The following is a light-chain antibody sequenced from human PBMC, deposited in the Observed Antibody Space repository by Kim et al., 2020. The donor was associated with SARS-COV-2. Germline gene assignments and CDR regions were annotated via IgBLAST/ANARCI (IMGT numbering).Light chain of an antibody. Sequence: GQSVTMSCTGPGRVVGHYNRISPYQQPPGAAPKLMIYEVSNRPSGVPDRFSGSKSGNPASLTISGLQAEDEADYYCSSYTSSSHVVFGGGTQLTVL. CDR1: GRVVGHYNR. J-gene: IGLJ2*01. CDR2: EVS. V-gene: IGLV2-18*02. CDR3: SSYTSSSHVV.